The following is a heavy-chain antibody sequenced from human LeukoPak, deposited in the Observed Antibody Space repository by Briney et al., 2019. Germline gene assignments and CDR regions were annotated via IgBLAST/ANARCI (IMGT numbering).Heavy chain of an antibody. D-gene: IGHD2-2*01. Sequence: SETLSLTCTVSGGSISSFYWSWIRQPPGKELEWIGYFYFIGSNKYNPSLKRRVTISGDTSKNQFSLNLNSVSAADTAVYYCARVGPYCSSTSCSYYYYYMDVWGKGTTVTVS. J-gene: IGHJ6*03. CDR3: ARVGPYCSSTSCSYYYYYMDV. CDR1: GGSISSFY. V-gene: IGHV4-59*01. CDR2: FYFIGSN.